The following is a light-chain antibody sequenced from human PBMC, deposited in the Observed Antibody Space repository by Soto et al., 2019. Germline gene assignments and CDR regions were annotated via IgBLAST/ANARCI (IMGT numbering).Light chain of an antibody. Sequence: DIQLTQSPSFLSASVGDRVTITCRASQGITSSLAWYQQKTGKAPKLLIYSASSLPSGVPSRFSGSGSGTEFTLAISSLQPEDFATYYCQQVHSYPRTFGQGTKVEVK. CDR2: SAS. J-gene: IGKJ1*01. CDR1: QGITSS. CDR3: QQVHSYPRT. V-gene: IGKV1-9*01.